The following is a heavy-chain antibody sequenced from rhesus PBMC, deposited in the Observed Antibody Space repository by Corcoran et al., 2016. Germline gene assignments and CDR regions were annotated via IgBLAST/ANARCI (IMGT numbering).Heavy chain of an antibody. J-gene: IGHJ4*01. CDR2: FYGSCSST. CDR3: ASDHRYSGSFDY. CDR1: GGSIRSSQ. V-gene: IGHV4-169*02. D-gene: IGHD6-25*01. Sequence: QLQLQESGPGLVKPSAPLSVTCAVSGGSIRSSQWSWIRQAPGTGLEWIGYFYGSCSSTNYNPSLKRRVTLSVYTSKNQLSLKLSSVTAADPAVYYCASDHRYSGSFDYWGQGVLVTVSS.